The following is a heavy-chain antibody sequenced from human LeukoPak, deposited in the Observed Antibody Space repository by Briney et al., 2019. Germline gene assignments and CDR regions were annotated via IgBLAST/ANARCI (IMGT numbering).Heavy chain of an antibody. CDR1: GLTFSSYG. J-gene: IGHJ3*02. V-gene: IGHV3-30*02. CDR3: VKALPPNTYGHHDAFDI. CDR2: IRYDGSRK. D-gene: IGHD5-18*01. Sequence: GGSLRLSCAASGLTFSSYGMHWVRQAPGKGLEWVAFIRYDGSRKYYADSAKGRFTISRDNSKNTLYLQMKSLRAEDTAVYYCVKALPPNTYGHHDAFDIWGQGTMVTVSS.